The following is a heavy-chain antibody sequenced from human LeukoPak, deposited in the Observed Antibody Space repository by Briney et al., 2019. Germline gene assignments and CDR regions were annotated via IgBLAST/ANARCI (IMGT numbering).Heavy chain of an antibody. CDR2: IYHSGST. CDR3: ARGSPWYYGMDV. V-gene: IGHV4-30-2*01. CDR1: GGSISSGGYY. J-gene: IGHJ6*02. Sequence: PSETLSLTCTVSGGSISSGGYYWSWIRQPPGKGLEWIGYIYHSGSTYYNPSLKSRVTISVDRSKNQFSLKLSSVTAADTAVYYCARGSPWYYGMDVWGQGTTVTVSS.